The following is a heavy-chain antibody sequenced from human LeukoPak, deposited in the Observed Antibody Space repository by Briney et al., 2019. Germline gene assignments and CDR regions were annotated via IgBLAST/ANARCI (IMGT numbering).Heavy chain of an antibody. Sequence: GGSLRLSCAASGFTFSSYAMSWVRQAPGKGLEWVSAISGSGGSTYYTDSVKGRFTISRDNSKNTLYLQMNSLRAEDTAVYYCARVSPGYSSSWYGIEYFQHWGQGTLVTVSS. CDR2: ISGSGGST. CDR1: GFTFSSYA. D-gene: IGHD6-13*01. CDR3: ARVSPGYSSSWYGIEYFQH. J-gene: IGHJ1*01. V-gene: IGHV3-23*01.